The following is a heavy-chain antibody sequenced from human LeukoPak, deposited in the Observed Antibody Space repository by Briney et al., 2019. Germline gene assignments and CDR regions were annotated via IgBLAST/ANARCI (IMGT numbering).Heavy chain of an antibody. J-gene: IGHJ4*02. CDR2: IYPGDSDI. V-gene: IGHV5-51*01. Sequence: GESLQISCKGSGYSFTTYWIAWVRQMPGKGPEWMGIIYPGDSDIRYGPSFQGQVTISVDKSISTAYLQWSSLKASDTAMYYCARRAYSGYEFDYWGQGTLVTVSS. D-gene: IGHD5-12*01. CDR1: GYSFTTYW. CDR3: ARRAYSGYEFDY.